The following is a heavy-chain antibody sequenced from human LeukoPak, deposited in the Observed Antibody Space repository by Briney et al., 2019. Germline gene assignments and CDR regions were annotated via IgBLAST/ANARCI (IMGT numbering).Heavy chain of an antibody. CDR1: GFTFSSDG. CDR3: AKDYVWGSYPQSYFDY. CDR2: ISYDGSNK. V-gene: IGHV3-30*18. Sequence: PGGSLRLSCAASGFTFSSDGMHWVRQAPGKGLEWVAVISYDGSNKYYADSVKGRFTISRDNSKNTLYLQMNSLRAEDTAVYYCAKDYVWGSYPQSYFDYWGQGTLVTVSS. D-gene: IGHD3-16*02. J-gene: IGHJ4*02.